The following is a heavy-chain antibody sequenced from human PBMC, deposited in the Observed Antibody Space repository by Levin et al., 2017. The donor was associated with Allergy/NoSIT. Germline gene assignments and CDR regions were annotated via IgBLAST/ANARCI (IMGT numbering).Heavy chain of an antibody. J-gene: IGHJ5*02. D-gene: IGHD2-2*03. Sequence: TSETLSLTCAVSGYSISSGYYWGWIRRPPGTGLEWLGTIYHSGSSYYNPSLKSRVTISVDTSKNQFSLKVSSVTAADTAVYYCARWAGYCSSISCYADNWFDPWGQGTLVTVSS. V-gene: IGHV4-38-2*01. CDR3: ARWAGYCSSISCYADNWFDP. CDR2: IYHSGSS. CDR1: GYSISSGYY.